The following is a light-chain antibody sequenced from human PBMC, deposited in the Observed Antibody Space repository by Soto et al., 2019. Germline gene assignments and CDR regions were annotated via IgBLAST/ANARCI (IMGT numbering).Light chain of an antibody. J-gene: IGLJ2*01. CDR3: QVWDSSSDHRVV. CDR1: NIAIKS. V-gene: IGLV3-21*02. Sequence: SYELTQAHSVSVAPGQTARIICGGNNIAIKSVHWYQQKPGQAPVLVVYDDGDRPSGIPERFSGSNSGNTATLTITRVEAGDEADYHCQVWDSSSDHRVVFGGGTKLTVL. CDR2: DDG.